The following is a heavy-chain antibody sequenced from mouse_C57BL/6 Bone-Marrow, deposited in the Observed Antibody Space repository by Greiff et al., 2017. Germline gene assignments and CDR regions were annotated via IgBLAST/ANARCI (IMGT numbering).Heavy chain of an antibody. CDR3: ARQGCDYGSSSDY. CDR1: GFTFSSYG. Sequence: VQLKESGGDLVKPGGSLKLSCAASGFTFSSYGMSWVRQTPDKRLEWVATISSGGSYTYYPDSVKGRFTISRDNAKNTLYLQMSSLKSEDTAMYYWARQGCDYGSSSDYWGQGTTLTVSS. J-gene: IGHJ2*01. CDR2: ISSGGSYT. V-gene: IGHV5-6*01. D-gene: IGHD1-1*01.